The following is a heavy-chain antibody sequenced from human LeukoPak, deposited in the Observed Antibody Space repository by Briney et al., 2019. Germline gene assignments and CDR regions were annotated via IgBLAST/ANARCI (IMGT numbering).Heavy chain of an antibody. CDR1: GGSISSYH. Sequence: SETLSLTCTVSGGSISSYHWSWARQPAGKGLEWIGRIYSSGSTNYNPSLKSRVTMSVDTSKNQFSLKLNSVTAADTAVYYCARDFSAATGLFDYWGQGTLVTVSS. D-gene: IGHD6-13*01. CDR3: ARDFSAATGLFDY. CDR2: IYSSGST. J-gene: IGHJ4*02. V-gene: IGHV4-4*07.